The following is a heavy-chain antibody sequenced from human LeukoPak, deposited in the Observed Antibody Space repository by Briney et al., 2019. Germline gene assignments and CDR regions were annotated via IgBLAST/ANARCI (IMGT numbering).Heavy chain of an antibody. D-gene: IGHD6-19*01. CDR3: AKDQGIAVAGGFDY. CDR2: ISGSGGST. J-gene: IGHJ4*02. Sequence: SGASLRLSCAASGFTFSSYAMSWVRQAPGKGLEWVSAISGSGGSTYYADSVKGRFTISRDNPKNTLYLQMNSLRAEDTAVYYCAKDQGIAVAGGFDYWGQGTLVTVSS. V-gene: IGHV3-23*01. CDR1: GFTFSSYA.